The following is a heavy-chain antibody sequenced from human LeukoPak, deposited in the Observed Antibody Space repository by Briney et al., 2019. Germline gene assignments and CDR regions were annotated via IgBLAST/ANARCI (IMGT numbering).Heavy chain of an antibody. D-gene: IGHD3-22*01. CDR1: GFTFSSYG. CDR3: AKEGRPKSGGGYYDY. Sequence: GGSLRLSCAASGFTFSSYGMSWVRQAPGKGPQWVSAITGSGGTTYYADSVKGRFTISRDNSKNTLYLQMNSLRAEDTAVYYCAKEGRPKSGGGYYDYWGQGTRVTVSS. J-gene: IGHJ4*02. V-gene: IGHV3-23*01. CDR2: ITGSGGTT.